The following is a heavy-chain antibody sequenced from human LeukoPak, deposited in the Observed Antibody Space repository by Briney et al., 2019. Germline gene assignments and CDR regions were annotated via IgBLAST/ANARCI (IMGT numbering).Heavy chain of an antibody. J-gene: IGHJ1*01. D-gene: IGHD6-19*01. CDR2: MNPNSDNT. CDR3: ARASAEQWLVTHAEYFQH. Sequence: ASVKVSCKASGYTFTSYDINWVRQATGQGLEWMGWMNPNSDNTGYAQKFQGRVTMTRNTSISTAYMELSSLRSEDTAVYYCARASAEQWLVTHAEYFQHWGQGTLVTVSS. V-gene: IGHV1-8*01. CDR1: GYTFTSYD.